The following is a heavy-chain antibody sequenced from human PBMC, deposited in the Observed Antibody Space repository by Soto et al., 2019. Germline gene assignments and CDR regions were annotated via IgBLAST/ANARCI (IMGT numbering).Heavy chain of an antibody. CDR1: GYTFTSYG. J-gene: IGHJ4*02. Sequence: ASVKVSCKASGYTFTSYGISWVRQAPGQGLEWMGWINVYNGNTNYAQKFQGRVTMTTDTSTSTAYMELRSLRSDDAAVYYCARDTAMALPDAWGQGTLVTVSS. CDR3: ARDTAMALPDA. D-gene: IGHD5-18*01. V-gene: IGHV1-18*01. CDR2: INVYNGNT.